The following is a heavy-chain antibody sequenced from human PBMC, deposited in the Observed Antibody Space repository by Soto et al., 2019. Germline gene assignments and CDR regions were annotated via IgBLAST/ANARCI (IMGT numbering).Heavy chain of an antibody. V-gene: IGHV3-30*03. Sequence: PGGALTPSCAASGFPFSRHTMHWVPQAPGKGLERVAGISDDGSNTYYADSVKGRFTISRDNSKNTLYLQMNSLMAGDTAVYYCGRAGSRNKWSDAPIDYWGQGTRVTVSS. CDR2: ISDDGSNT. CDR1: GFPFSRHT. J-gene: IGHJ4*02. D-gene: IGHD2-15*01. CDR3: GRAGSRNKWSDAPIDY.